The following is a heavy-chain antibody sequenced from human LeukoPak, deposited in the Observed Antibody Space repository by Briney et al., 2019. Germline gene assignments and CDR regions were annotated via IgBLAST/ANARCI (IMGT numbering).Heavy chain of an antibody. J-gene: IGHJ6*03. Sequence: PSETLSLTCAVSGGSISSSTNWWSWVRQPPGKGLEWIGEIYHSGGTNYNPSLKSRITISVDKSQNQFSLKVNSLTAADTAVYYCATNGYYCMDVWGKGTTVAVSS. D-gene: IGHD2-8*01. CDR2: IYHSGGT. CDR3: ATNGYYCMDV. V-gene: IGHV4-4*02. CDR1: GGSISSSTNW.